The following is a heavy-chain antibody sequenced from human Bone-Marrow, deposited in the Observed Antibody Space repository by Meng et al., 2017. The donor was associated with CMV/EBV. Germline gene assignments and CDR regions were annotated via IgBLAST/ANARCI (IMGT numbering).Heavy chain of an antibody. CDR1: GFTFSSYW. CDR2: IKQDGSEK. V-gene: IGHV3-7*01. D-gene: IGHD3-10*01. J-gene: IGHJ4*02. CDR3: ARGFGLAASWDY. Sequence: GESLKISCAASGFTFSSYWMSWVRQAPGKGLEWVANIKQDGSEKYYVDSVKGRFTISRDNTKNSLYLQMNSLRAEETAVYYCARGFGLAASWDYWGQGTLVPVSS.